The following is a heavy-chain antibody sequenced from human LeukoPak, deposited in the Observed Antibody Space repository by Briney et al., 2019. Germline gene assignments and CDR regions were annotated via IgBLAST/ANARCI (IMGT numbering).Heavy chain of an antibody. Sequence: SETLSLTCTVSGGSISSGGYYWSWIRPHPGKGLEWIGYIYYSGSTYYNPSLKSRVTISVDTSKNQFSLKLSSVTAADTAVYYCASSSWYRSHYYYYGMDVWGQGTTVTVSS. J-gene: IGHJ6*02. CDR3: ASSSWYRSHYYYYGMDV. CDR2: IYYSGST. CDR1: GGSISSGGYY. D-gene: IGHD6-13*01. V-gene: IGHV4-31*03.